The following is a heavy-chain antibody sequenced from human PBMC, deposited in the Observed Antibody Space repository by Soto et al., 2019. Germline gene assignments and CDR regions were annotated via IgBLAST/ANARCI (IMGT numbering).Heavy chain of an antibody. D-gene: IGHD6-6*01. CDR2: IYPSDSDT. V-gene: IGHV5-51*01. J-gene: IGHJ4*02. Sequence: RGESLKISCKASGFTFTNYWIAWVRQMPGRGLELMGIIYPSDSDTRYSPSFQGQVTVSADKSIATAYLQWSSLKASDTAIYYCARGGTSSSRYFDYWGQGTLVTVSS. CDR3: ARGGTSSSRYFDY. CDR1: GFTFTNYW.